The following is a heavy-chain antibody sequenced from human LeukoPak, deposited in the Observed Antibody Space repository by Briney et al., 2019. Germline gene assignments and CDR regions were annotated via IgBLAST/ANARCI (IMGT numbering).Heavy chain of an antibody. D-gene: IGHD3-22*01. J-gene: IGHJ4*02. CDR1: GGTFSSYA. V-gene: IGHV1-69*04. CDR2: IIPIFGIA. CDR3: ARETYYDSSGSQASRYFDY. Sequence: SVKVSCKASGGTFSSYAISWVRQAPGQGLEWMGRIIPIFGIANYAQKFQGRVTITADKSTSTAYMELSSLRSKDTAVYYCARETYYDSSGSQASRYFDYWGQGTLVTVSS.